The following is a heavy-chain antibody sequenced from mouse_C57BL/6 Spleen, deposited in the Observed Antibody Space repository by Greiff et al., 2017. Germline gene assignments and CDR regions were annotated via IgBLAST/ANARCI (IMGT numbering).Heavy chain of an antibody. V-gene: IGHV1-55*01. CDR2: IYPGSGST. Sequence: QVQLQQPGAELVKPGASVKMSCKASGYTFNSYWITWVKQRPGQGLEWIGDIYPGSGSTNYNEKFKSKATLTVDTSSSTAYMQLSSLTSEDSAVYYCARGYLGDTPFDYWGQGTTLTVSS. J-gene: IGHJ2*01. CDR3: ARGYLGDTPFDY. CDR1: GYTFNSYW. D-gene: IGHD2-3*01.